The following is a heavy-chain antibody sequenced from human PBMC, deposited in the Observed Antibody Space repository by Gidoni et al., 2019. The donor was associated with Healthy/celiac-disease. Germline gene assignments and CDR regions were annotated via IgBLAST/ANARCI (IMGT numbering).Heavy chain of an antibody. Sequence: QVQLQESGPGLVKPSATLSLTCAVSGYSISSGYYWGWIRQPPGKGLEWIGSIYHSGSTYYNPSLKSRVTISVDTSKNQFSLKLSSVTAADTAVYYCARDFPPRTEAYWGQGTLVTVSS. CDR2: IYHSGST. CDR3: ARDFPPRTEAY. V-gene: IGHV4-38-2*02. D-gene: IGHD1-1*01. CDR1: GYSISSGYY. J-gene: IGHJ4*02.